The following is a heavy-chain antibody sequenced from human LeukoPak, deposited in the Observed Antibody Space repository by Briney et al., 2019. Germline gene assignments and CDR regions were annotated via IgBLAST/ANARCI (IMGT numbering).Heavy chain of an antibody. Sequence: GRSLRLSCAASGFTFSSYGMHWVRQAPGKGLEWVAVISYDGSNKYYADSVKGRFTISRDNSKNTLYLQMNSLRAEDTAVYYCAKDSSGWYGWFDPWGQGTLVTVSS. CDR1: GFTFSSYG. J-gene: IGHJ5*02. CDR3: AKDSSGWYGWFDP. CDR2: ISYDGSNK. D-gene: IGHD6-19*01. V-gene: IGHV3-30*18.